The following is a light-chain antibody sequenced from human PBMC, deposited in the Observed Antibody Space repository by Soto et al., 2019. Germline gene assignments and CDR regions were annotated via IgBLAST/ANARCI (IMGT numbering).Light chain of an antibody. CDR2: WAS. CDR3: QQYYSTPLT. J-gene: IGKJ1*01. CDR1: HTVLYSSNNKNY. V-gene: IGKV4-1*01. Sequence: DLLVTQSPDSLAVSMGERATINCKSIHTVLYSSNNKNYLAWYQQKPGQPPKLLIYWASTRESGVPDRFSGSGSGTDFTLTISSLQAEDVAVYYCQQYYSTPLTFGQGTKVDIK.